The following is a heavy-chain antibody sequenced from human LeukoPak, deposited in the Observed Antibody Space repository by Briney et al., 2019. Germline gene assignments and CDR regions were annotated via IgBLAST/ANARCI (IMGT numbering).Heavy chain of an antibody. CDR2: INPSGGST. CDR3: ARDSSPGVGFDY. CDR1: GYTFTSYY. V-gene: IGHV1-46*01. J-gene: IGHJ4*02. D-gene: IGHD3-3*01. Sequence: ASVKVSCKASGYTFTSYYMHWVRQAPGQGLEWMGIINPSGGSTSYAQKFQGRVTITRNTSISTAYMELSSLRSEDTAVYYCARDSSPGVGFDYWGQGTLVTVSS.